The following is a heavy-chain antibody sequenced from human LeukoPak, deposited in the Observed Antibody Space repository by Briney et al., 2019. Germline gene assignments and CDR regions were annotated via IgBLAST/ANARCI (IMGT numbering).Heavy chain of an antibody. CDR3: YIPYYDTSAYKGY. Sequence: GGSLRLSCAASRFTFSSYAMSWVRQAPGKGLEWVSAISGSGGSTYYADSVKGRFTISRDNSKNTLYLQMNSLRAEDTAVYYCYIPYYDTSAYKGYWGEGTLVTVSS. D-gene: IGHD3-22*01. CDR2: ISGSGGST. CDR1: RFTFSSYA. J-gene: IGHJ4*02. V-gene: IGHV3-23*01.